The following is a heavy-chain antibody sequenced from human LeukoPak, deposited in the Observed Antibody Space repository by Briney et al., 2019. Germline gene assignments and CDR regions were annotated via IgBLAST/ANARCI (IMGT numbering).Heavy chain of an antibody. CDR2: MQYDGSDK. CDR3: ARDPPITIFGVVTDDAFDI. J-gene: IGHJ3*02. V-gene: IGHV3-30*02. D-gene: IGHD3-3*01. CDR1: GFTFSNYG. Sequence: GGSLRLSCAASGFTFSNYGMHWVRQAPGKGLEWVAFMQYDGSDKFLADSVKGRFTISRDNAKNSLYLQMNSLRAEDTAVYYCARDPPITIFGVVTDDAFDIWGQGTMVTVSS.